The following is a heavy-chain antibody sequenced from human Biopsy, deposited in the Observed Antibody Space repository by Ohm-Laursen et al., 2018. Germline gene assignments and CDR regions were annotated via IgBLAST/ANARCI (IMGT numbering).Heavy chain of an antibody. CDR1: GFSISSGFH. Sequence: PSQTLSLTCGVSGFSISSGFHWAWIRQPPGKGLERIGFIYRTGTTTYNPSFKSRVAMAVDTSKNQFSLTLNSVTAADTAVYYCARMKGRGYFDYWGQGTLVIVS. D-gene: IGHD2-15*01. CDR3: ARMKGRGYFDY. J-gene: IGHJ4*02. CDR2: IYRTGTT. V-gene: IGHV4-38-2*01.